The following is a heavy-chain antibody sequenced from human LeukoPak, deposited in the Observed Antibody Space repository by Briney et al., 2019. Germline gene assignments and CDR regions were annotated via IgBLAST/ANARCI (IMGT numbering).Heavy chain of an antibody. J-gene: IGHJ4*02. V-gene: IGHV4-4*07. Sequence: SETLSLTCTVSGGSISSYYWSWIRQPAGKGLEWIGRIYTSGSTNYNPSLKSRVTMSVDTSKNQFSLKLSSVTAADTAVYYCASYKTYYDSSGNPFDYWGQGTLVTVSS. D-gene: IGHD3-22*01. CDR1: GGSISSYY. CDR2: IYTSGST. CDR3: ASYKTYYDSSGNPFDY.